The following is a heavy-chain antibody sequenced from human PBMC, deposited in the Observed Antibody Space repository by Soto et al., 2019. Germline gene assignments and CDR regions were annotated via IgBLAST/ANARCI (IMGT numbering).Heavy chain of an antibody. V-gene: IGHV4-59*12. Sequence: PSETLSLTCTVSGGSISSYYWSWIRQPPGKGLEWIGYIYYSGSTNYNPSLKSRVTISVDTSKNQFSLKLSSVTAADTAVYYCARRARKEYYFDYWGEGTLVTVS. CDR2: IYYSGST. CDR1: GGSISSYY. CDR3: ARRARKEYYFDY. J-gene: IGHJ4*02.